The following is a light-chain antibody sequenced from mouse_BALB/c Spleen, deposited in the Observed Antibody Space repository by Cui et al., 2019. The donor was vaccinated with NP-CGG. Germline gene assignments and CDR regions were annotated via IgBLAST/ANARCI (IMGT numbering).Light chain of an antibody. Sequence: AVVTQESALTTSPGETVTLTCRSSTGAVTTSNYANWVQEKADHLFTGLIGGTNNRVPGVSARFSGSLIGDKAALTITGAQTEDEAIYFCALWYSNHWVFGGGTKLTVL. CDR1: TGAVTTSNY. V-gene: IGLV1*01. CDR2: GTN. CDR3: ALWYSNHWV. J-gene: IGLJ1*01.